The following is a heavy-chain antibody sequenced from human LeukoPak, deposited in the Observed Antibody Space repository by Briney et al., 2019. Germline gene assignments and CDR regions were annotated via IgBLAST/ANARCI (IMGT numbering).Heavy chain of an antibody. Sequence: ASVKVSCKASGGTFSTYAINWVRQAPGQGLEWMGGITTIFGTANYAQKFQGRVTITTDESTSTAYMELSSLRSEDTAVYYCARAFARSSEISGSYYYYWGQGTLVTVSS. D-gene: IGHD1-26*01. V-gene: IGHV1-69*05. CDR2: ITTIFGTA. J-gene: IGHJ4*02. CDR3: ARAFARSSEISGSYYYY. CDR1: GGTFSTYA.